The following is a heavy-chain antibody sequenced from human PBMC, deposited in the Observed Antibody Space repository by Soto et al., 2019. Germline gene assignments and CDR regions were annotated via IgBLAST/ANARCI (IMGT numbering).Heavy chain of an antibody. CDR3: AIHPFYGSGSYSYFDY. Sequence: GGSLRLSCAASGFTFSSYAMSWVRQAPGKGLEWVSAISGSGVSTYYADSVKGRFTISRDNSKNTLYLQMNSLRAEDTAVYYWAIHPFYGSGSYSYFDYWGQGTLVTVSS. CDR2: ISGSGVST. CDR1: GFTFSSYA. V-gene: IGHV3-23*01. J-gene: IGHJ4*02. D-gene: IGHD3-10*01.